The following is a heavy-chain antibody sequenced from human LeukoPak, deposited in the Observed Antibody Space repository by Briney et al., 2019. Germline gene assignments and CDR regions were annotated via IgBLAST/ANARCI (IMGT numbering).Heavy chain of an antibody. CDR3: ARAKRWLQSTPDY. J-gene: IGHJ4*02. V-gene: IGHV3-64*01. Sequence: HPEGSLRLSCAASGFTFSSYAMHWVRQAPGKGLEYVSAISSNGGSTYYANSVKGRFTISRDNSKNTLYLQMGSLRAEDMAVYYCARAKRWLQSTPDYWGQGTLVTVSS. CDR1: GFTFSSYA. D-gene: IGHD5-24*01. CDR2: ISSNGGST.